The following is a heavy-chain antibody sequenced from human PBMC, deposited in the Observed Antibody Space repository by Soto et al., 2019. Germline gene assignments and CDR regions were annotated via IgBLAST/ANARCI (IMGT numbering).Heavy chain of an antibody. CDR1: GGSVSSGSYY. Sequence: SETLSLTCTVSGGSVSSGSYYWSWIRQPPGKGLEWIGYIYYSGSTNYNPSLKSRVTISVDASKNQFSLKLSSVTAADTAVYYCARDKYYYGSGTKMSYGMDVWGQGTTVTVS. V-gene: IGHV4-61*01. J-gene: IGHJ6*02. CDR2: IYYSGST. CDR3: ARDKYYYGSGTKMSYGMDV. D-gene: IGHD3-10*01.